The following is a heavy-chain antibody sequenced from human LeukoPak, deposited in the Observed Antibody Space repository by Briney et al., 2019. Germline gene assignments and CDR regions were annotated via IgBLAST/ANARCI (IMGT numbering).Heavy chain of an antibody. CDR2: IYYSGST. CDR3: ARGHIAVAGHPYYFDY. V-gene: IGHV4-61*01. CDR1: GYSISSGYY. D-gene: IGHD6-19*01. J-gene: IGHJ4*02. Sequence: PSETLSLTCAVSGYSISSGYYWGWIRQPPGKGLEWIGYIYYSGSTNYNPSLKSRVTISVDTSKNQFSLKLSSVTAADTAVYYCARGHIAVAGHPYYFDYWSQGTLVTVSS.